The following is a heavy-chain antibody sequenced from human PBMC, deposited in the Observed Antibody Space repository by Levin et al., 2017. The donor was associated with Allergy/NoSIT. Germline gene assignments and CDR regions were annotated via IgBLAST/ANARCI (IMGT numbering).Heavy chain of an antibody. J-gene: IGHJ4*02. D-gene: IGHD6-13*01. Sequence: LSLTCAASGFTFSTYAMTWVRQAPGKGLEWVSYISRGGETIYYAASVKGRFTISRDNAKTSLYLHMTSLRAEDSALYYCARDSGVTGADDYWGQGTLVTVSS. CDR2: ISRGGETI. CDR1: GFTFSTYA. CDR3: ARDSGVTGADDY. V-gene: IGHV3-48*04.